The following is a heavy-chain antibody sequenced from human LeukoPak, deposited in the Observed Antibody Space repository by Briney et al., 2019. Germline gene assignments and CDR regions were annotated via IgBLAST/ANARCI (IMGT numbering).Heavy chain of an antibody. CDR3: ARDREAKQWLVRVPTDPFDY. D-gene: IGHD6-19*01. CDR1: GDSVSSNSAA. Sequence: SQTLSLTCAISGDSVSSNSAAWNWIRQSPSRGLEWLGRTYYRSKWYNDYAVSVKSRITINPDTSKNQFSLQLNSVTPEDTAVYYCARDREAKQWLVRVPTDPFDYWGQGTLVTVSS. V-gene: IGHV6-1*01. CDR2: TYYRSKWYN. J-gene: IGHJ4*02.